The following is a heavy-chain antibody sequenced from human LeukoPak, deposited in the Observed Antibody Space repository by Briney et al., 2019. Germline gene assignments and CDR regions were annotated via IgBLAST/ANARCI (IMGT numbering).Heavy chain of an antibody. CDR2: ISADGGTT. Sequence: GGCLRLSCAASGVSFRGYGMHWVRQAPGKRLEYVSAISADGGTTYYADSVKDRFIISRDNAKNTLYLQMGSLRNEDMAVYYCARGRGGPPFDYWGQGTLVIVSS. V-gene: IGHV3-64*02. CDR1: GVSFRGYG. CDR3: ARGRGGPPFDY. J-gene: IGHJ4*02.